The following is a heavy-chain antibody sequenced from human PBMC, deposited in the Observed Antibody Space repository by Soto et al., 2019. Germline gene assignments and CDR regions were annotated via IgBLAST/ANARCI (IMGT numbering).Heavy chain of an antibody. CDR1: GGSISSSSYY. CDR2: INHSGST. D-gene: IGHD3-22*01. CDR3: ATVHYYYDSSSHYLVGFDY. Sequence: SEPLSLTCSVSGGSISSSSYYWGWIRQPPGKGLEWIGEINHSGSTNYNPSLKSRVTISVDTSKNQFSLKLSSVTAADTAVYYCATVHYYYDSSSHYLVGFDYCGQGSLV. V-gene: IGHV4-39*07. J-gene: IGHJ4*02.